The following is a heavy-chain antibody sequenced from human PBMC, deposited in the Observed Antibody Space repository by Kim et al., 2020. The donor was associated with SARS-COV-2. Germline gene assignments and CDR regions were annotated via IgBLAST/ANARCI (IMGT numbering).Heavy chain of an antibody. CDR3: ARVRVGATSGGWNY. CDR1: GYTFTSYG. D-gene: IGHD1-26*01. V-gene: IGHV1-18*04. CDR2: ISAYNGNT. J-gene: IGHJ4*02. Sequence: ASVKVSCKASGYTFTSYGISWVRQAPGQGLEWMGWISAYNGNTNYAQKLQGRVTMTTDTSTSTAYMELRSLRSDDTAVYYCARVRVGATSGGWNYWGQGTLVTVSS.